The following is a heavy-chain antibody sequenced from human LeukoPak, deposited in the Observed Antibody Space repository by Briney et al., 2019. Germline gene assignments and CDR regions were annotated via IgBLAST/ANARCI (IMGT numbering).Heavy chain of an antibody. CDR2: ISAYNGNT. Sequence: GASVKVSCKASGYTFTSYGISWVRQAPGQGLEWMGWISAYNGNTNYAQKLQGRVTMTTDTSTSTAYMELRSLRSDDTAVYYCARDRSRIAVAGTELDYWGQGTLVTVSS. V-gene: IGHV1-18*01. D-gene: IGHD6-19*01. CDR1: GYTFTSYG. J-gene: IGHJ4*02. CDR3: ARDRSRIAVAGTELDY.